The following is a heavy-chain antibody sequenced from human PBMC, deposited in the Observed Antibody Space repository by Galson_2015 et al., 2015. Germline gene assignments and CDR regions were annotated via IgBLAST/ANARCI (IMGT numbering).Heavy chain of an antibody. D-gene: IGHD3-16*01. V-gene: IGHV6-1*01. CDR1: GDSVSRDSAA. Sequence: CASSGDSVSRDSAAWNWIRQSPSRGLEGLGRTYYRSKWYNDYGTSVKSRITINPDTSKNQFSLQLNSVTPEDTAVYYCARDQLGMGYWGQGTLVTVSS. CDR2: TYYRSKWYN. CDR3: ARDQLGMGY. J-gene: IGHJ4*02.